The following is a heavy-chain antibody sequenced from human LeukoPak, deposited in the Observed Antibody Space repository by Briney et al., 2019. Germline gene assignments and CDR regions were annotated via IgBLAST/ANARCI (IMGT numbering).Heavy chain of an antibody. Sequence: ASVKVSCKASGYTFTSYYMHWVRQAPGQGLEWMGIINPSGGSTSYAQKFQGRVTMTRDTSISTAYMELSRLRSDDTAVYYCARSRRVYDFWSGYYDYWGQGTLVTVSS. CDR2: INPSGGST. V-gene: IGHV1-46*01. D-gene: IGHD3-3*01. CDR3: ARSRRVYDFWSGYYDY. CDR1: GYTFTSYY. J-gene: IGHJ4*02.